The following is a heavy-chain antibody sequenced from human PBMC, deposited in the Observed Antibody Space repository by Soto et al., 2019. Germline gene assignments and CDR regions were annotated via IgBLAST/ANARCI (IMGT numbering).Heavy chain of an antibody. D-gene: IGHD6-13*01. Sequence: GGSLRLSCAASGFTFSSYSMNWVRQAPGKGLEWVSSISSSSSNIYYADSVKGRFTITRDNAKNSLYLEMNSLRSEDTAVYYCARAEYSSSWPYYYYYYMDVWGKGTTVTVSS. J-gene: IGHJ6*03. CDR2: ISSSSSNI. CDR1: GFTFSSYS. V-gene: IGHV3-21*04. CDR3: ARAEYSSSWPYYYYYYMDV.